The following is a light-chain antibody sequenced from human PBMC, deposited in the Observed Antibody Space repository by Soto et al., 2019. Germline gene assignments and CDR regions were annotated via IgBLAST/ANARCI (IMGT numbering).Light chain of an antibody. CDR3: QQYYQWGLS. CDR2: ASS. CDR1: QTVATN. Sequence: VMTQSPAKLSVSPGQGFTLFCRASQTVATNLAWYQLKPGQAPRLLIYASSTRATGIPATFSGSGSGTQFSLAISSLQSEDSAVYYCQQYYQWGLSFGGGTKVEI. V-gene: IGKV3D-15*01. J-gene: IGKJ4*01.